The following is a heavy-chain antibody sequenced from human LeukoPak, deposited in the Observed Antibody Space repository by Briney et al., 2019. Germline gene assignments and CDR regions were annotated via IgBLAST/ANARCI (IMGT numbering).Heavy chain of an antibody. V-gene: IGHV4-31*03. Sequence: SETLSLTCTVSGGSISSGGYYWSWIRQHPGKGLEWIGYIYYSGSTYYNPSLKSRVTISVDTSKNQFSLKLSPVTAADTAVYYCARDSRYYDSSGLDYWGQGTLVTVSS. CDR3: ARDSRYYDSSGLDY. J-gene: IGHJ4*02. CDR2: IYYSGST. D-gene: IGHD3-22*01. CDR1: GGSISSGGYY.